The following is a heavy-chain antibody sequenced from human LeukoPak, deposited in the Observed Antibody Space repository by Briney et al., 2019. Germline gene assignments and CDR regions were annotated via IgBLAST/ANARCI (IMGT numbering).Heavy chain of an antibody. V-gene: IGHV3-48*01. J-gene: IGHJ4*02. D-gene: IGHD1-26*01. CDR2: ISTSSSAT. Sequence: GGSLRLSCVASQFSLGAFAMNWVRQAPGKGLEWISYISTSSSATYYAESVKGRFTISRDNAKDSLYLQMNSLRAEDTAVYYCARGVDRVGGTFDLWVQGTLVTVSP. CDR1: QFSLGAFA. CDR3: ARGVDRVGGTFDL.